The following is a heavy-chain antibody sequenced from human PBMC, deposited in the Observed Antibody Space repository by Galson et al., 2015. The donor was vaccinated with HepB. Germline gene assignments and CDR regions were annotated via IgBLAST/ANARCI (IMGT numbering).Heavy chain of an antibody. Sequence: SLRLSCAASGFTFTNYAMNWVRQAPGKGLEWVSTISGGGGSTYYADSVKGLFTISRDNSQNTLYLQMNSLRVEDTAVYYCAKRYTGGWSNFDDWGQGTLATVSS. CDR2: ISGGGGST. J-gene: IGHJ4*02. CDR1: GFTFTNYA. V-gene: IGHV3-23*01. D-gene: IGHD6-19*01. CDR3: AKRYTGGWSNFDD.